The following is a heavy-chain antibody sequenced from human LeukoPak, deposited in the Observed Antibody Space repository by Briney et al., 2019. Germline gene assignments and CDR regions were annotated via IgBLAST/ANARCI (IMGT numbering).Heavy chain of an antibody. Sequence: SETLSLTCTVSGGSISSSSYYWGWIRQPPGKGLEWIGSIYYSGSIYYNPSLKRRVTISVDTSQKQFSLRLTSVTAADTAVYYCARGRYLTTLGGAAAGFLDSWGQGTLVTVSS. V-gene: IGHV4-39*07. CDR1: GGSISSSSYY. CDR3: ARGRYLTTLGGAAAGFLDS. D-gene: IGHD6-13*01. CDR2: IYYSGSI. J-gene: IGHJ4*02.